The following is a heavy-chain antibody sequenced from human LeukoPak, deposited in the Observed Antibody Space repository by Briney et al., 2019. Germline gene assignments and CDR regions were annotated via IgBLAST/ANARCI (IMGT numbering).Heavy chain of an antibody. CDR3: AARVVATVRGVWFGP. D-gene: IGHD5-12*01. CDR1: GGTFSRYA. Sequence: SVTVSCKASGGTFSRYAISWVRQAPGQGLEWMGGIIPMFGTTNYAQKFQGRVSISTDESTSTAYLDLSSLRSEDTTVYYCAARVVATVRGVWFGPWGQGTLVTVSS. J-gene: IGHJ5*02. CDR2: IIPMFGTT. V-gene: IGHV1-69*05.